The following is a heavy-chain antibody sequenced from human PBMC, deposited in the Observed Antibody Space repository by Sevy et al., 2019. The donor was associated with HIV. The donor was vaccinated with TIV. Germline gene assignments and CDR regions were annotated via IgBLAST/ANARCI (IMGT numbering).Heavy chain of an antibody. D-gene: IGHD5-12*01. CDR1: GFTFSSYA. J-gene: IGHJ4*02. V-gene: IGHV3-30-3*01. CDR3: AREMATILDY. CDR2: ISYDGSNK. Sequence: GGSLRLSCAASGFTFSSYAMHWVHQAPGKGLEWVAVISYDGSNKYYADSVKGRFTISRDNSKNTLYLQMNSLRAEDTAVYYCAREMATILDYWGQGTLVTVSS.